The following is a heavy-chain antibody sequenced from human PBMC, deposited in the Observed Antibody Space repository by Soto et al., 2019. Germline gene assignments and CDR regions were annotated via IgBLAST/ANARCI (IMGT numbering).Heavy chain of an antibody. CDR1: GGSISGYY. CDR3: ARRGSYGGYAHY. CDR2: IYYSGTT. Sequence: PSETLSLTCTVSGGSISGYYWSWIRQSPGKRLEWIGYIYYSGTTNYNPSLKTRVTMSVDTSKNQFSLNLTSVTAADTAVYYCARRGSYGGYAHYWGQGTLVTVSS. J-gene: IGHJ4*02. V-gene: IGHV4-59*08. D-gene: IGHD4-17*01.